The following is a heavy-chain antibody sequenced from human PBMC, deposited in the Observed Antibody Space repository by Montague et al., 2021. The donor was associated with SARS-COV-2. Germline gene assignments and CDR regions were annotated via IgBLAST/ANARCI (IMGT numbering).Heavy chain of an antibody. CDR1: GFTFSSYE. CDR2: IKLDGSEE. Sequence: SLRLSCAASGFTFSSYEMNWVRQAPGKGLEWVANIKLDGSEEYYMDSVKGRFTVSRDNAKNSLYLQMNSLRAEDTAVYYCARATLYMDVWGKGTTVTVSS. CDR3: ARATLYMDV. J-gene: IGHJ6*03. V-gene: IGHV3-7*01.